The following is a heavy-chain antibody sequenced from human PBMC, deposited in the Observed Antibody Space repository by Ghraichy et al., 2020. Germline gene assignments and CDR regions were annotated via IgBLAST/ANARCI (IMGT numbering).Heavy chain of an antibody. CDR3: AREIGGRAAVIDY. V-gene: IGHV4-4*07. D-gene: IGHD6-13*01. J-gene: IGHJ4*02. CDR1: GGSISSYY. CDR2: IYTSGST. Sequence: SETLSLTCTVSGGSISSYYWSWIRQPAGKGLEWIGRIYTSGSTNYNPSLKSRVTMSVDTSKNQFSLKLSSVTAADTAVYCAREIGGRAAVIDYWGQGTLVTVSS.